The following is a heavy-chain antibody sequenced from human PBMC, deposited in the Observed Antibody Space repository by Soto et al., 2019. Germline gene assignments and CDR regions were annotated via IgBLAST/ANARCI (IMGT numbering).Heavy chain of an antibody. CDR1: GFTFSSYG. J-gene: IGHJ3*02. Sequence: QVQLVESGGGVVQPGRSLRLSCAASGFTFSSYGMHWVRQAPGKGLEWVAVISYDGTNNYYTESVKGRFTISTDNSKNTLFLQMNSLRAEDTAVYFCAKGECSGGSCYFSAFDIWGQGTMVTVSS. D-gene: IGHD2-15*01. CDR3: AKGECSGGSCYFSAFDI. V-gene: IGHV3-30*18. CDR2: ISYDGTNN.